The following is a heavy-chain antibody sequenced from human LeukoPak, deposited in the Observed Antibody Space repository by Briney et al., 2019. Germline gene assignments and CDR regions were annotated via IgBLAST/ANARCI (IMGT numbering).Heavy chain of an antibody. D-gene: IGHD5-24*01. J-gene: IGHJ4*02. CDR2: IHSSGSTT. V-gene: IGHV4-39*01. Sequence: SETLSLTCTASGSSISGSNNYWGWVRQPPGKGLEWIGTIHSSGSTTYYSPSLKSRVTISVDTSKNQFSLKLSSVTAADTAVYYCARHDEEDGYNAKTIDYWGQGTLVTVSS. CDR3: ARHDEEDGYNAKTIDY. CDR1: GSSISGSNNY.